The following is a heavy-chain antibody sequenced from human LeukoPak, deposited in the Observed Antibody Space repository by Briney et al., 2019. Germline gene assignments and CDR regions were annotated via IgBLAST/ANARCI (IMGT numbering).Heavy chain of an antibody. CDR1: GGSFSGYY. D-gene: IGHD2-15*01. J-gene: IGHJ6*03. CDR3: ARTTRKVGYCSAGSCYSRKRPDYYYYMDV. CDR2: IYYSGST. V-gene: IGHV4-34*01. Sequence: SETLSLTCAVYGGSFSGYYWSWIRQPPGKGLEWIGNIYYSGSTNYNPSLKSRVTISVDTSKNQFSLKLSSVTAADTAVYYCARTTRKVGYCSAGSCYSRKRPDYYYYMDVWGKGTTVTISS.